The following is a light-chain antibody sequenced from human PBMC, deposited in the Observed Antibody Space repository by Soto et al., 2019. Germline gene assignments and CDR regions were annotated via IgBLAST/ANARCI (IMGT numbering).Light chain of an antibody. CDR2: GAS. J-gene: IGKJ1*01. CDR3: QQDYNLPP. V-gene: IGKV3D-7*01. Sequence: EIVLTQSPATLSLSPGERATLSCRASQSVSSSYLSWYQQKPGQAPRLLIYGASTRATGIPARFSGSGSGTDFTLTISSLQPEDFAVYYCQQDYNLPPVGQGTKVEIK. CDR1: QSVSSSY.